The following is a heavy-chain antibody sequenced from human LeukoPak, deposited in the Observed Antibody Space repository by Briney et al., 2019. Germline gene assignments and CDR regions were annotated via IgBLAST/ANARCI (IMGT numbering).Heavy chain of an antibody. D-gene: IGHD6-13*01. V-gene: IGHV4-4*02. CDR3: ASHGSWALGYYYGMDV. J-gene: IGHJ6*02. CDR1: GGSISSSNW. Sequence: PSGTLSLTCAVSGGSISSSNWWSWVRQPPGKGLEWIGEIYHSGSTNYNPSLKSRVTISVDKSKNQFFLKLSSVTAADTAVYYCASHGSWALGYYYGMDVWGQGTTVTVSS. CDR2: IYHSGST.